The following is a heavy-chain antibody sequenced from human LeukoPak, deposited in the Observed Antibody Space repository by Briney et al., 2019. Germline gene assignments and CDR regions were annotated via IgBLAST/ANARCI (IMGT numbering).Heavy chain of an antibody. V-gene: IGHV3-7*03. Sequence: GGSLRLSCAASGFNFRDHWMDWVRRAPGKGLEWVGNIKTDGSETYYLDSLRGRFSISRDNTNNALYLQMNSLRVEDTAVYYCVKNNGWFHLAQWGQGTLVTVSS. CDR1: GFNFRDHW. CDR3: VKNNGWFHLAQ. D-gene: IGHD6-19*01. J-gene: IGHJ4*02. CDR2: IKTDGSET.